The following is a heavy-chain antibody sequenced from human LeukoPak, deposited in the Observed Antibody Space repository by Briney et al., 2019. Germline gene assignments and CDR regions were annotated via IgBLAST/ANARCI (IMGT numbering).Heavy chain of an antibody. CDR2: IYTSGTT. J-gene: IGHJ6*03. CDR3: ARAGISARQYYYYYYMDV. CDR1: GGSISNYY. V-gene: IGHV4-4*07. D-gene: IGHD6-6*01. Sequence: SETLSLTCTVSGGSISNYYWNWIRQPAGKGLEWIGRIYTSGTTNYDPSLKSRVTMSVDTSKNQFSLKLNSVTAADTAVYYCARAGISARQYYYYYYMDVWGKGTTVTVSS.